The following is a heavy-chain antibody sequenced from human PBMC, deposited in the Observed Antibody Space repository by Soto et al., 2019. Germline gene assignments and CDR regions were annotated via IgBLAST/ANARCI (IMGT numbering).Heavy chain of an antibody. CDR2: INSDGSST. J-gene: IGHJ6*02. D-gene: IGHD3-3*01. CDR1: GFTFSSYW. V-gene: IGHV3-74*01. Sequence: GGSLRLSCAASGFTFSSYWMHWVRQAPGKGLVWVSRINSDGSSTSYADSVKGRFTISRDNAKNTLYLQMNSLRAEDTAVYYCARVAYYDFWSGYTENYYYYGMDVWGQGTTVTVSS. CDR3: ARVAYYDFWSGYTENYYYYGMDV.